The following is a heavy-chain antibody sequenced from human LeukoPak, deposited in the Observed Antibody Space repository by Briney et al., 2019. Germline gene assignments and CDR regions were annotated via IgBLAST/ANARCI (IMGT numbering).Heavy chain of an antibody. V-gene: IGHV4-59*12. Sequence: SETLSLTCTVSGGSISSYYWSWIRQPPGKGLEWIGYIYYSGSTNYNPSLKSRVTISVDTSKNQFSLKLSSVTAADTAVCYCARDGGGQLKPLDYWGQGTLVTVSS. CDR1: GGSISSYY. CDR3: ARDGGGQLKPLDY. D-gene: IGHD6-13*01. J-gene: IGHJ4*02. CDR2: IYYSGST.